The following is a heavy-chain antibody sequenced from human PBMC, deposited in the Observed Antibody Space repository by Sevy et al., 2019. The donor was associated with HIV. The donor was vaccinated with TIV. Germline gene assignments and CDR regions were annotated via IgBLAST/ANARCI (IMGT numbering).Heavy chain of an antibody. Sequence: ASVKVSCKASGYTFTSYGISWVRQAPGQGLEWMGWISAYNGNTNYAQKSQGRVTMTTDTSTSTAYMELRSLRSDDTAVYYCARIKDCSSTNCYYYYGMDIWGQGTTVTVSS. V-gene: IGHV1-18*01. CDR2: ISAYNGNT. CDR3: ARIKDCSSTNCYYYYGMDI. D-gene: IGHD2-2*01. J-gene: IGHJ6*02. CDR1: GYTFTSYG.